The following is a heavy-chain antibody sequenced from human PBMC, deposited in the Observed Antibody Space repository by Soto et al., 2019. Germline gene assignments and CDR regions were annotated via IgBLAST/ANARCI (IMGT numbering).Heavy chain of an antibody. D-gene: IGHD2-8*01. CDR3: ARLNGGFDY. CDR2: ITWKSGSI. CDR1: GFTFDDYA. J-gene: IGHJ4*02. V-gene: IGHV3-9*01. Sequence: EVQLVESGGGLVQPGRSLRLSCAASGFTFDDYAMHWVRQAPGKGLEWVSGITWKSGSIGYADSVKGRFTITRDNAKNSLYLQMKSLRVEDTALYYCARLNGGFDYWGQGTLVTVSS.